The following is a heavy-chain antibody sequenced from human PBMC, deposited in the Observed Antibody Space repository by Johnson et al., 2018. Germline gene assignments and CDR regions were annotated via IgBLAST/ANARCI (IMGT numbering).Heavy chain of an antibody. Sequence: QVQLVQSGGGVVQPGRSLRLSCAASGFTYSSYGMHWVRQAPGKGLEWVAVIWYDGSNKYYADSVKGRFTISRYNSKNSLYLQMNSLRAEDPAFYYCVKDIRVGGVWGKGPTVTVSS. D-gene: IGHD3-10*01. CDR2: IWYDGSNK. CDR3: VKDIRVGGV. V-gene: IGHV3-33*06. CDR1: GFTYSSYG. J-gene: IGHJ6*04.